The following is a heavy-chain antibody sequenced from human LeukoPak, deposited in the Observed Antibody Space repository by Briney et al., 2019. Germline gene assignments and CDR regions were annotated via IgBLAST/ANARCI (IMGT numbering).Heavy chain of an antibody. CDR3: VKAKGLLFLWFGKSDS. CDR2: ISSNGGST. J-gene: IGHJ4*02. V-gene: IGHV3-64D*06. D-gene: IGHD3-10*01. CDR1: GFTFSSYA. Sequence: GGPLRLSCSASGFTFSSYAMHWVRQAPGKGLEYVSAISSNGGSTYYADSVKGRFTISRDNSKNTLYLQMSSLRAEDTAVYYCVKAKGLLFLWFGKSDSWGQGTLVTVSS.